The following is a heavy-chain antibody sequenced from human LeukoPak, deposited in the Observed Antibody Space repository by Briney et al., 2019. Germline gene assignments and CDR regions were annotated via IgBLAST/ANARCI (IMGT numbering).Heavy chain of an antibody. V-gene: IGHV4-59*08. CDR3: ARVKGSNWFDP. CDR1: GGSINDAY. D-gene: IGHD6-6*01. CDR2: IDYTGST. J-gene: IGHJ5*02. Sequence: SETLSLTCTVSGGSINDAYWSWIRQSPGRGLEWIGYIDYTGSTNYHPSLRGRVTISLATSKKQFSLTLSSVTAADTAVYYCARVKGSNWFDPWGQGTLVTVSS.